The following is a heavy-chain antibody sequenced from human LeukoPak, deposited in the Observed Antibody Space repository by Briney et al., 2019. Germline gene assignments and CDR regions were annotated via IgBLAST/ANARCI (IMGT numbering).Heavy chain of an antibody. CDR3: ARDLGQYYDTSDNWFDP. J-gene: IGHJ5*02. CDR1: GFTFGNYW. Sequence: GGSLRLSCAASGFTFGNYWMHWVRQAPGKGLVWVSRINSDGINTSYADSVKGRFTISRDNAKNTLNLQMNSLRAEDTAVYYCARDLGQYYDTSDNWFDPWGQGTLVTVSS. D-gene: IGHD3-22*01. CDR2: INSDGINT. V-gene: IGHV3-74*01.